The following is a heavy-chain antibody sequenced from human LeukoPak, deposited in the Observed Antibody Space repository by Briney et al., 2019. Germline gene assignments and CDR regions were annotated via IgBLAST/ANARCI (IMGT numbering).Heavy chain of an antibody. CDR2: IIWNGGST. Sequence: GGSLRLSCAVSGFTSDDYGMSWVRQAPGKGLEWVSGIIWNGGSTSYADSVKGRFTISRDNAKNSLYLQMNSLRAEDTALYYCAMAMLYSNEIYVYFDYWGQGTLVTVSS. V-gene: IGHV3-20*04. D-gene: IGHD4-11*01. CDR3: AMAMLYSNEIYVYFDY. J-gene: IGHJ4*02. CDR1: GFTSDDYG.